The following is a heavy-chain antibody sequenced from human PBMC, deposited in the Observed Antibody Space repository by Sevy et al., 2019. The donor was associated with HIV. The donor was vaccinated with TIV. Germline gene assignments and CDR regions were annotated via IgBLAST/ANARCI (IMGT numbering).Heavy chain of an antibody. CDR3: ARESGSDWYLDY. J-gene: IGHJ4*02. Sequence: GGSLRLSCKASGFIFSGYGVHWVRQAPGKGLEWVASIFNDGKTKYYGDPVKGRFTISRDDSKNTLYLQMDSLRAEDTAVYYCARESGSDWYLDYWGQGTLVTVSS. CDR2: IFNDGKTK. D-gene: IGHD2-21*02. V-gene: IGHV3-33*01. CDR1: GFIFSGYG.